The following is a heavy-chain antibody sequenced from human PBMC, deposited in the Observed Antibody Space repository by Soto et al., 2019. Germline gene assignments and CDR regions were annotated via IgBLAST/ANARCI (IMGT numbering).Heavy chain of an antibody. CDR2: IKSKTDGGTT. J-gene: IGHJ4*02. CDR1: GFPFRNAL. Sequence: GGSLILSWASSGFPFRNALMSLVRPAPGKGLEWVGRIKSKTDGGTTDYAAPVKGRFTISRDDSKNTLYLQMNSLKTEDTAVYYCTTSPPPSPDIVATIRLGDYWGQGTRVTVSA. CDR3: TTSPPPSPDIVATIRLGDY. D-gene: IGHD5-12*01. V-gene: IGHV3-15*01.